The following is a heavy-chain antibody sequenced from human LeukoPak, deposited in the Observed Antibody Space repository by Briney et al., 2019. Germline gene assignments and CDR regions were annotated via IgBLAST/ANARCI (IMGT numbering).Heavy chain of an antibody. D-gene: IGHD2-8*01. CDR1: GYTFTNFY. CDR2: INPTTGST. Sequence: ASVKVSCKASGYTFTNFYLHWVRQAPGQGLEWMGIINPTTGSTTYAQKLQGRVTMTRDMSTRTVYRELSSLRSEDTAVYFCARDLNPQSIGMRAFDIWGQGTMVTASS. CDR3: ARDLNPQSIGMRAFDI. J-gene: IGHJ3*02. V-gene: IGHV1-46*01.